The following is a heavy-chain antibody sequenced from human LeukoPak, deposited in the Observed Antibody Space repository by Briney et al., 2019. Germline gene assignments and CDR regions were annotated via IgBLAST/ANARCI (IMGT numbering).Heavy chain of an antibody. V-gene: IGHV4-59*01. CDR3: ARGVNNPFDY. D-gene: IGHD1/OR15-1a*01. Sequence: SETLSLTCTVSGGSISSYYWSWIRQPPGKGLEWIGYIYYSGSTNYNPSLKSRVTISVDTSKNQFSLKLSSVTAADTAVYYCARGVNNPFDYWGQGTLVTVSS. CDR1: GGSISSYY. J-gene: IGHJ4*02. CDR2: IYYSGST.